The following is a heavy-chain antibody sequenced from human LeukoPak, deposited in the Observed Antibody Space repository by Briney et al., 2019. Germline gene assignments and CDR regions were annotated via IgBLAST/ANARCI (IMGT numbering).Heavy chain of an antibody. V-gene: IGHV4-34*01. CDR1: GGSFSGYY. CDR2: INHSGST. D-gene: IGHD5-24*01. CDR3: ARDQIEMTTIMDYYYGMDV. J-gene: IGHJ6*02. Sequence: KSSETLSLTCAVYGGSFSGYYWSWIRQPPGKGLEWIGEINHSGSTNYNPSLKSRVTISVDTSKNQFSLQLNSVTPEDTAVYYCARDQIEMTTIMDYYYGMDVWGQGTTVTVSS.